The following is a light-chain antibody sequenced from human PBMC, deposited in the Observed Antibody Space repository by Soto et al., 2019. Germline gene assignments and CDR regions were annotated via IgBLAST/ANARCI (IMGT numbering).Light chain of an antibody. J-gene: IGKJ2*01. V-gene: IGKV1-39*01. Sequence: DIQVTQSPSSLSASVGDRVTITCRASQSVTNYLNWYQQKPGKAPILLIYSASTLQSGVPSRFSGSGSGTDFTLTISTLQPEDFATYFCQQSYDTRMYTFGQGTKLEI. CDR3: QQSYDTRMYT. CDR1: QSVTNY. CDR2: SAS.